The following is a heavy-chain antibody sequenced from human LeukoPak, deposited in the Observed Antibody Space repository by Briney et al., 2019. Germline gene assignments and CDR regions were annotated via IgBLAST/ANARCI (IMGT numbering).Heavy chain of an antibody. CDR3: ARGGRGWLQFLSFDY. CDR2: IYSGGTT. V-gene: IGHV3-66*01. J-gene: IGHJ4*02. CDR1: GFTVSSDY. Sequence: PGGSLRLSCAASGFTVSSDYMSWVRQAPGKGLEWVSVIYSGGTTHYADSVKGRFTISRDNSKNTLYLQMNSLRAEDTAVYYCARGGRGWLQFLSFDYWGQGTLVTVSS. D-gene: IGHD5-24*01.